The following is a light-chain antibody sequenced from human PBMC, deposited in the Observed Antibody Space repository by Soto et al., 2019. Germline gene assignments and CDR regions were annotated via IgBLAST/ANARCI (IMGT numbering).Light chain of an antibody. J-gene: IGLJ2*01. CDR3: SSYAPSNTLVV. V-gene: IGLV2-14*01. Sequence: QSVLTQPASVSGSPGQSVTISCTGPSSDVSWYQQHPGKAPKLVIFEVTKRPSGVSNRFSGSKSGDTASLTISGLQAEDGADYYCSSYAPSNTLVVFGGGTQLTVL. CDR2: EVT. CDR1: SSD.